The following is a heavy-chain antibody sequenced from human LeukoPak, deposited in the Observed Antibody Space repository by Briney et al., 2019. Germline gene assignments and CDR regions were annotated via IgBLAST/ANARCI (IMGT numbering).Heavy chain of an antibody. CDR1: GYTFTSYY. CDR3: ARDSRGAFDY. V-gene: IGHV1-46*01. J-gene: IGHJ4*02. CDR2: INPSGGST. D-gene: IGHD3-10*01. Sequence: GASVKVSCKASGYTFTSYYMHWVRQAPGQGLEWMGIINPSGGSTSHAQQLQGSVTMTRDMSTTAVYMELSSLRAEDTAVYYCARDSRGAFDYWGQGTLVTVSS.